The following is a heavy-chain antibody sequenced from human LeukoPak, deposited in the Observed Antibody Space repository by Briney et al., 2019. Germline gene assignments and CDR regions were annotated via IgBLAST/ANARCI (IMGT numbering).Heavy chain of an antibody. V-gene: IGHV1-8*01. D-gene: IGHD6-6*01. J-gene: IGHJ6*02. CDR1: GYTFTSYD. Sequence: GASVKGSSTASGYTFTSYDINWVRQATGQGLEWMGWMNPNSGNTGYAQKFQGRVTMTRNTSISTAYMELSSLRSEDTAVYYCARGLRQLVPYYYYVMDVWGQGTTVTVSS. CDR2: MNPNSGNT. CDR3: ARGLRQLVPYYYYVMDV.